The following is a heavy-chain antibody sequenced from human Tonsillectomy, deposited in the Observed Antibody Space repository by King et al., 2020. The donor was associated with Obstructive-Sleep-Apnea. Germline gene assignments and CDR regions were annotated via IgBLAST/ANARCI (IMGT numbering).Heavy chain of an antibody. V-gene: IGHV3-23*04. D-gene: IGHD6-19*01. CDR1: GFIFSSYA. Sequence: VQLVESGGGLVQPGGSLRLSCAASGFIFSSYAMSWVRQAPGKGLEWVSGISGSGVSTYYADSVKGRFTISRDNSKNTLYLQMNSLRAEDTAVYYCAKDGRGGWYSPRSYDSWGQGTLVAVSS. CDR3: AKDGRGGWYSPRSYDS. J-gene: IGHJ4*02. CDR2: ISGSGVST.